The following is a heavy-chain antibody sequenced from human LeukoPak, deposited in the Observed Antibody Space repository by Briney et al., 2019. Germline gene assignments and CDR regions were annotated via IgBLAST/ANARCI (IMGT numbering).Heavy chain of an antibody. D-gene: IGHD5-18*01. J-gene: IGHJ4*02. CDR3: VKVQKIQLPDY. CDR2: ISSNGGST. CDR1: GFTFRSYS. V-gene: IGHV3-64D*06. Sequence: GGSLRLSCAASGFTFRSYSMNWVRQAPGKGLEYVSAISSNGGSTYYADSVKGRFTISRDNSKNTLYLQMSSLRAEDTAVYYCVKVQKIQLPDYWGQGTLVTVSS.